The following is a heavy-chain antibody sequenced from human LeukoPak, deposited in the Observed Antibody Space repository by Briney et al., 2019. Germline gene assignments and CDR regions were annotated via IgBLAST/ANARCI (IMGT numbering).Heavy chain of an antibody. V-gene: IGHV3-23*01. Sequence: TGGSLRLSCAASGFTLTSLSMSWVRQAPGKGLEWVSGFIGGESSTNYADSVKGRFTISTDKSKNTLYLQMNSLRAEDTALYYCAKEFFSTGWNIDYWGQGTLVTVSS. CDR2: FIGGESST. CDR1: GFTLTSLS. D-gene: IGHD6-19*01. J-gene: IGHJ4*02. CDR3: AKEFFSTGWNIDY.